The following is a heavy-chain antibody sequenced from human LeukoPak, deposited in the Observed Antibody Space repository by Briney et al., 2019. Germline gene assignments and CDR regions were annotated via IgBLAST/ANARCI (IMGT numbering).Heavy chain of an antibody. CDR3: EKDGEWRSKTLPTKNYMDV. V-gene: IGHV3-7*03. CDR1: GFTFSSYW. CDR2: IRQDGSEK. Sequence: PGGSLRLSCAASGFTFSSYWMSRVRQAPGKGLEGVANIRQDGSEKYYVDSVKGRFPISRDNAKKSLYLQMDSLRLEDTALYYCEKDGEWRSKTLPTKNYMDVWGKGTTVTVSS. D-gene: IGHD2-15*01. J-gene: IGHJ6*03.